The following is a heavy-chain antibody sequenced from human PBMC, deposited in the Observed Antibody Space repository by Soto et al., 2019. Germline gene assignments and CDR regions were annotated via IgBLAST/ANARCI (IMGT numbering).Heavy chain of an antibody. CDR2: INPNSGGT. Sequence: GASVKVSCKASGYAFTGYYMHWVRQAPGQGLEWMGWINPNSGGTNYEQKFQGRVTMTRDTSISTAYMELSRLRSDDTAVYYCARGIIAAAGTKGGNYWGQGTLVTVSS. CDR1: GYAFTGYY. J-gene: IGHJ4*02. V-gene: IGHV1-2*02. D-gene: IGHD6-13*01. CDR3: ARGIIAAAGTKGGNY.